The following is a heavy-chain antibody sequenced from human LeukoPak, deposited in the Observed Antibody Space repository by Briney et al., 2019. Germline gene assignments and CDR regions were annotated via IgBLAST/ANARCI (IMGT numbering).Heavy chain of an antibody. CDR1: GFTFSSYG. D-gene: IGHD2-2*02. Sequence: GRSLRLSCAASGFTFSSYGMHWARQAPGKGLEWVAVIWYDGSNKYYADSVKGRFTISRDNSKNTLYLQMNSLRAEDTAVYYCARDGSQLLYGVLRYYFDYWGQGTLVTVSS. J-gene: IGHJ4*02. CDR2: IWYDGSNK. V-gene: IGHV3-33*01. CDR3: ARDGSQLLYGVLRYYFDY.